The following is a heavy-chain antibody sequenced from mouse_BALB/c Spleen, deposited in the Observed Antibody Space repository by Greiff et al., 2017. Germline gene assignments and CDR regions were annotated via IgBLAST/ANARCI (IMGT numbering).Heavy chain of an antibody. CDR1: GYTFTSYY. CDR3: ARRMITTDGYAMDY. Sequence: QVQLQQSGPELVKPGASVRISCKASGYTFTSYYIHWVKQRPGQGLEWIGWIYPGNVNTKYNEKFKGKATLTADKSSSTAYMQLSSLTSEDSAVYFCARRMITTDGYAMDYWGQGTSVTVSS. D-gene: IGHD2-4*01. CDR2: IYPGNVNT. V-gene: IGHV1S56*01. J-gene: IGHJ4*01.